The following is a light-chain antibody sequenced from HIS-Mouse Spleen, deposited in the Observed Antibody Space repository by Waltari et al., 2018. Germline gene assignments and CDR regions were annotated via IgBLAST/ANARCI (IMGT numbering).Light chain of an antibody. J-gene: IGKJ4*01. CDR2: WAS. CDR1: QSVLYSSNNKNY. CDR3: QQYYRTPLT. V-gene: IGKV4-1*01. Sequence: DIVMTQSPDSLAVSLGERASINCKSSQSVLYSSNNKNYLAWYQQKPGQPPKLLIYWASNRESGVPDRFSGSGSGTDFTLTISSVQAEDVAVYYCQQYYRTPLTFGGGTKVEIK.